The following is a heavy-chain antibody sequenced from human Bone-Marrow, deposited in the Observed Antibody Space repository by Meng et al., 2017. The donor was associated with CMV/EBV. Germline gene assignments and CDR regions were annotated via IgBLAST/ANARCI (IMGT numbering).Heavy chain of an antibody. V-gene: IGHV1-2*02. J-gene: IGHJ5*02. CDR1: GYTFTGYY. CDR2: INPSGGST. CDR3: ARDRCSSTSCYPDWFDP. D-gene: IGHD2-2*01. Sequence: ASVKVSCKASGYTFTGYYMHWVRQAPGQGLEWMGIINPSGGSTSYAQKFQGRVTMTRDTSISTAYMELSRLRSDDTAVYYCARDRCSSTSCYPDWFDPWGQGTLVTVSS.